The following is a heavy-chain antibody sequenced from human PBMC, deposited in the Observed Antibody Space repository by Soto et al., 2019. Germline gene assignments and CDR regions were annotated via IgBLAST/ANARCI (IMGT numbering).Heavy chain of an antibody. D-gene: IGHD2-2*01. CDR2: IYYSGST. J-gene: IGHJ4*02. Sequence: SETLSLTCTVSGGSISSVGYYWSWIRQHPGKGLEWIGYIYYSGSTYYNPSLKSRVTISVDTSKNQFSLKLSSVTAADTAVYYCARGRSSTSPYPIGYWGQGTLVTVSS. V-gene: IGHV4-31*03. CDR3: ARGRSSTSPYPIGY. CDR1: GGSISSVGYY.